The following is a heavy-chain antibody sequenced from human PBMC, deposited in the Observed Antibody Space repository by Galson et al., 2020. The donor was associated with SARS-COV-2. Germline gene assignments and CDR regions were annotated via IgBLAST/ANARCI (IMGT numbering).Heavy chain of an antibody. V-gene: IGHV2-26*01. CDR1: GFSLSNARMG. CDR2: IFSNDEK. CDR3: ARTPKEVTIFGVVYYGMDV. J-gene: IGHJ6*02. D-gene: IGHD3-3*01. Sequence: ESGPTLVKPTETLTLTCTVSGFSLSNARMGVSWIRQPPGKALEWLAHIFSNDEKSSSTSLKSRLTISKDTSKSQVVLTMTNMDPVDTPTYYCARTPKEVTIFGVVYYGMDVWGQGTTVTVSS.